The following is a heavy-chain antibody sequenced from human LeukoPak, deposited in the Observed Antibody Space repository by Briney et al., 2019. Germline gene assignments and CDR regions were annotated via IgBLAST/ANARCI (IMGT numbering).Heavy chain of an antibody. CDR3: VRGVGVSRFNYFDP. CDR1: GFTFSSFG. Sequence: GRSLTLSCAASGFTFSSFGMHWVRQAPGKGLEWVAVIWYGASNKYYADSVKGRFTISRDNSKNTLFLQMNSLRDDDTAVYYCVRGVGVSRFNYFDPWGQGTLVIVSS. J-gene: IGHJ5*02. D-gene: IGHD6-13*01. V-gene: IGHV3-33*01. CDR2: IWYGASNK.